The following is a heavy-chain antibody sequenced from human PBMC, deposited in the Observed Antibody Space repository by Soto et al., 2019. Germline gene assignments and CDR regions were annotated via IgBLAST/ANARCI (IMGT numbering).Heavy chain of an antibody. V-gene: IGHV1-69*01. CDR1: GGSFNNYA. Sequence: QVHLVQSGAEVKKPGSSVKVSCKTSGGSFNNYAVSWVRQAPGQGLEWMGGIIPNFDTPNYAQKFQARVTIIADESTSKVYMELRSLRSNDTAVYYCAVAMVREILIFESSGMHVWGQGTTVVVSS. CDR3: AVAMVREILIFESSGMHV. CDR2: IIPNFDTP. J-gene: IGHJ6*02. D-gene: IGHD3-10*01.